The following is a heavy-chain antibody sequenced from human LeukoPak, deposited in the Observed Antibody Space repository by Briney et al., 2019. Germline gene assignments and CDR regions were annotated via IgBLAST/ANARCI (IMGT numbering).Heavy chain of an antibody. J-gene: IGHJ4*02. CDR1: EFTFSSYG. V-gene: IGHV3-33*01. Sequence: GRSLRLSCAASEFTFSSYGMHWVRQAPGKGLEWVAVIWYDGSNKYCGDSVKGRFTISRDNSKNTLYLEMNSLRAEDTAVYYCARGYGSGSYVFDYWGQGTLVTVPS. CDR3: ARGYGSGSYVFDY. CDR2: IWYDGSNK. D-gene: IGHD3-10*01.